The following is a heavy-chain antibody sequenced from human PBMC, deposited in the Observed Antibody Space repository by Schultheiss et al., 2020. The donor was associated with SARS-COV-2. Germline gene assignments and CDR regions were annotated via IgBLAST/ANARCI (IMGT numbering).Heavy chain of an antibody. D-gene: IGHD3-9*01. J-gene: IGHJ5*02. CDR2: IDPNSGAT. CDR1: GYTFTDYH. V-gene: IGHV1-2*04. Sequence: ASVKVSCKASGYTFTDYHMHWVRQAPGQGLEWMGWIDPNSGATNYAQKFQGWATLTRDTSISTAFMELSSLRSDDTAVYYCARVLVRYFDWLPNWFDPWGQGTLVTVSS. CDR3: ARVLVRYFDWLPNWFDP.